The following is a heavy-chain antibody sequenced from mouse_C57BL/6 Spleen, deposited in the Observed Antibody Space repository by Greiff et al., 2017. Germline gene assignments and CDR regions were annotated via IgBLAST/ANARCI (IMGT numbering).Heavy chain of an antibody. CDR3: ARPCDGYSWYFDV. CDR2: ISYDGSN. D-gene: IGHD2-3*01. V-gene: IGHV3-6*01. CDR1: GYSITSGYY. J-gene: IGHJ1*03. Sequence: EVQVVESGPGLVKPSQSLSLTCSVTGYSITSGYYWNWIRQFPGNQLEWMGYISYDGSNNYNPSLKNRISITRDTSKNQFFLKLNSVTTEDTATYYCARPCDGYSWYFDVWGTGTTVTVSS.